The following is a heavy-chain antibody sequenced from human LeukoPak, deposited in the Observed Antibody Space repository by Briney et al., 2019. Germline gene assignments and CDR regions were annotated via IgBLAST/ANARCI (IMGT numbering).Heavy chain of an antibody. D-gene: IGHD3-16*01. J-gene: IGHJ6*02. CDR2: IYYSGST. CDR3: ARVWGSSGWINLDNYYYYGMDV. V-gene: IGHV4-59*01. CDR1: GGSISSYY. Sequence: LETLSLTCTVSGGSISSYYWSWIRQPPGKGLEWIGYIYYSGSTNYNPSLKSRVTISVDTSKNQFSLKLSSVTAADTAVYYCARVWGSSGWINLDNYYYYGMDVWGQGTTVTVSS.